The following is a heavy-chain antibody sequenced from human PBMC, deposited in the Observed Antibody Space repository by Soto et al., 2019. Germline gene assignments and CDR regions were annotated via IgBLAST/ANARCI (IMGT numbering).Heavy chain of an antibody. D-gene: IGHD6-13*01. CDR3: ARDGPSSSWFWFFQH. J-gene: IGHJ1*01. Sequence: PGGSLRLSCAASGFTFSSFGMHWVRQAPGKGLEWVAVIWNDGSNKYYADHVKGRFTISRDNSKNTLYLKMNSLRAEDTAVYFCARDGPSSSWFWFFQHWGQGTLVTVSS. CDR1: GFTFSSFG. V-gene: IGHV3-33*01. CDR2: IWNDGSNK.